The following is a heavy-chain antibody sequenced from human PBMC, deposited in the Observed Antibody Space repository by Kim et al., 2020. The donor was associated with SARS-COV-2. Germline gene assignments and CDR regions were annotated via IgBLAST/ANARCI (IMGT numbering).Heavy chain of an antibody. V-gene: IGHV3-21*01. J-gene: IGHJ6*02. CDR2: ISSSSSYI. Sequence: GGSLRLSCAASGFTFSSYSMNWVRQAPGKGLEWVSSISSSSSYIYYADSVKGRFTISRDNDKNSLYLQMNSLRAEDTAVYYCARDLPPPVLEWLHYYYYYGMDVWGQGTTVTVCS. D-gene: IGHD3-3*01. CDR3: ARDLPPPVLEWLHYYYYYGMDV. CDR1: GFTFSSYS.